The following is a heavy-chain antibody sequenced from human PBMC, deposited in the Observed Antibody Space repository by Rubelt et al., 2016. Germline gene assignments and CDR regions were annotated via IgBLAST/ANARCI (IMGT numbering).Heavy chain of an antibody. CDR2: INAGNGNT. D-gene: IGHD3-22*01. J-gene: IGHJ4*02. CDR1: GYTFTSYA. CDR3: ARVYDSSDTYYFDY. V-gene: IGHV1-3*01. Sequence: QVQLVQSGAEVKKPGASVKVSCKASGYTFTSYAMHWVRQAPGQRLEWMGWINAGNGNTKYSQKCQGRVTITRDTSASTVYMELSSLRSEDTAVYYCARVYDSSDTYYFDYWGQGTLVTVSS.